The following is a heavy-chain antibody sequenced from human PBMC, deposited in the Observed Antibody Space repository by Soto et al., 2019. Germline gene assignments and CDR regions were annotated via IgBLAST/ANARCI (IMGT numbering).Heavy chain of an antibody. CDR2: ISGGGSNT. V-gene: IGHV3-23*01. J-gene: IGHJ4*02. D-gene: IGHD4-4*01. CDR3: AKDSNKYSSSLRGRYFDY. Sequence: VQLLESGGGLVQRGGSLRLSCAASGFPFSSYVMSWVRQAPGKGLEWVSGISGGGSNTFYADSVKGRFTISRDNSKNTILLQMDSLGAEDTAVYYCAKDSNKYSSSLRGRYFDYWGQGIGVTVSS. CDR1: GFPFSSYV.